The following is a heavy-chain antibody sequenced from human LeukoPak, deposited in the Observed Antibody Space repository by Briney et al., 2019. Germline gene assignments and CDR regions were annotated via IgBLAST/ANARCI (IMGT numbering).Heavy chain of an antibody. CDR2: ISSSSTI. J-gene: IGHJ4*02. CDR3: ASHDDYVWGSYRSFDY. D-gene: IGHD3-16*02. CDR1: GFTFSSYS. Sequence: GSLRLSCAASGFTFSSYSLNWVRQAPGKGLEWVSYISSSSTIYYADSVKGRFTISRDNAKNSLYLQMNSLRAEDTAVYYCASHDDYVWGSYRSFDYWGQGTLVTVSS. V-gene: IGHV3-48*01.